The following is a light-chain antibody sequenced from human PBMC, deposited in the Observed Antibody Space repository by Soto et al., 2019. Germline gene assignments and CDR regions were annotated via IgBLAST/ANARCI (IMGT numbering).Light chain of an antibody. CDR3: QQYGTSRQT. CDR1: QSVGS. J-gene: IGKJ2*01. V-gene: IGKV3-20*01. Sequence: EIVLTQSPGTLSLSPGERATLSCRASQSVGSMAWYQQKPGQAPRLLIYGASNRATGIPDRFSGSGSGTDFTLTITRLEPEDFAVYYCQQYGTSRQTFGQGTKLELK. CDR2: GAS.